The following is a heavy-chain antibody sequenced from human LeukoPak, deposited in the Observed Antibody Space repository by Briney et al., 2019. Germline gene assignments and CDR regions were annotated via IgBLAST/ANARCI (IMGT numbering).Heavy chain of an antibody. D-gene: IGHD6-6*01. V-gene: IGHV3-20*04. CDR1: GFTFDDYG. Sequence: GGSLRLSCAASGFTFDDYGMSWVRQAPGKGLEWVSGINWNGGSTGYADSVKGRFTIPRGNAKNSLYLQMNSLRAEDTALYYCARDPEYSSSCFDYWGQGTLVTVSS. J-gene: IGHJ4*02. CDR3: ARDPEYSSSCFDY. CDR2: INWNGGST.